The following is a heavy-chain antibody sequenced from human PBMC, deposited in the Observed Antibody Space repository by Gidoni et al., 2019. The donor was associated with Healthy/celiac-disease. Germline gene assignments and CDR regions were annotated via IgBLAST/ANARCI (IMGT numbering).Heavy chain of an antibody. D-gene: IGHD2-2*02. Sequence: QVQLVQSGAEVKKPGASVKVSCKASGYTFTSYYMPWVRQAPGQGLAGMGIINPSGGSTSYAQKFQGRVTMTRDTSTSTVYMELSSLRSEDTAVYYCARGGTSCYITPACRPRNWFDPWGQGTLVAVSS. J-gene: IGHJ5*02. V-gene: IGHV1-46*01. CDR3: ARGGTSCYITPACRPRNWFDP. CDR2: INPSGGST. CDR1: GYTFTSYY.